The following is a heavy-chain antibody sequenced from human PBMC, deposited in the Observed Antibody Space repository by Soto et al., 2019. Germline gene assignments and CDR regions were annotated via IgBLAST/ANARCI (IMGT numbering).Heavy chain of an antibody. Sequence: SETLSLTCTVSGGSISSGDYYWSWIRQPPGKGLEWIGYIYYSGSTYYNPSLKSRVTISVDTSKNQFSLKLSSVTAADTAVYYCARADLIPYYFDYWGQGTLVTVSS. CDR1: GGSISSGDYY. J-gene: IGHJ4*02. CDR2: IYYSGST. D-gene: IGHD2-2*02. V-gene: IGHV4-30-4*01. CDR3: ARADLIPYYFDY.